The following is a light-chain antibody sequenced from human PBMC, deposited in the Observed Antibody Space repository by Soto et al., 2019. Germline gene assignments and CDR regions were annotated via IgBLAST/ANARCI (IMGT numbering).Light chain of an antibody. J-gene: IGKJ1*01. V-gene: IGKV1-12*01. CDR3: QQANNFPWT. CDR2: ASS. CDR1: QGVSSW. Sequence: DIQMTQSPSSVSASVGERVTITCRASQGVSSWLAWYQQKPGKAPKLLISASSSLQSGVPLRFSGSGSGTDFTLAISRLQPEDFATYYCQQANNFPWTFGQGTKVEIK.